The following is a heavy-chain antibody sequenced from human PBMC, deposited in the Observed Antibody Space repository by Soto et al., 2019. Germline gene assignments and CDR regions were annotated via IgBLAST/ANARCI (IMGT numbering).Heavy chain of an antibody. CDR2: ITRSGLT. CDR1: GFNFSSLA. V-gene: IGHV3-23*01. D-gene: IGHD6-19*01. CDR3: AKDISAWPNYFDY. J-gene: IGHJ4*02. Sequence: GGSLRLSCAASGFNFSSLAMTWVRQAPGKGLEWVSEITRSGLTYYADSVKGRFTISRDNSKNTLYLQMNSLRAEDTAIYYCAKDISAWPNYFDYWGQGTLVTVSS.